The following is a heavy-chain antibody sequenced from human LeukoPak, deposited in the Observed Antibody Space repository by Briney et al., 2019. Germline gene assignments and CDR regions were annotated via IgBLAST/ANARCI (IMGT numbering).Heavy chain of an antibody. J-gene: IGHJ4*02. Sequence: GGSLRLSCAASGFTFSSHWMSWVRQAPGKGLEWVANIKQDGSEKRYVDSVKGRFAISRDNAENSLYLQMNSLKAEDTAVYYCGRFTRSGDSVYWGQGTLVTVSS. CDR3: GRFTRSGDSVY. CDR1: GFTFSSHW. CDR2: IKQDGSEK. V-gene: IGHV3-7*04. D-gene: IGHD7-27*01.